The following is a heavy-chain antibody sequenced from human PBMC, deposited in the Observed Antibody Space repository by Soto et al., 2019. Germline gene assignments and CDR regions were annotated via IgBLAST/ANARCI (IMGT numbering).Heavy chain of an antibody. J-gene: IGHJ6*02. Sequence: PSETLSLTCTVSGGSISSYYWSWIRQPPGKGLEWIGYIYYSGSTNYNPSLKSRVTISVDTSKNQFSLKLSSVTAADTAVYYCARVGYSYGFEYYYYGMDVWGQGTTVTVSS. CDR3: ARVGYSYGFEYYYYGMDV. D-gene: IGHD5-18*01. V-gene: IGHV4-59*01. CDR2: IYYSGST. CDR1: GGSISSYY.